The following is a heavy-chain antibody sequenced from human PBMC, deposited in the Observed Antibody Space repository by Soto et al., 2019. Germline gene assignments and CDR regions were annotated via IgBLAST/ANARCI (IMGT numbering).Heavy chain of an antibody. D-gene: IGHD2-2*01. V-gene: IGHV1-2*04. J-gene: IGHJ4*02. CDR3: ARTQCSSTRCYVGSWDY. CDR2: IDPNSGGT. Sequence: ASVKVSCKASGYTFTGYYIHWVRQAPGQGLEWMGWIDPNSGGTNYAQKFQGWVTMTRDTSISTGYMELSRLRSDDTAVYYCARTQCSSTRCYVGSWDYWGQGTLVTVSS. CDR1: GYTFTGYY.